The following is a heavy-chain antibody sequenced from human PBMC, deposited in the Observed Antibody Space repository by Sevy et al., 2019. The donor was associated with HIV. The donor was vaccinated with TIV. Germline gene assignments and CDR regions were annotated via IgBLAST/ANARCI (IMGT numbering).Heavy chain of an antibody. CDR1: GYSFTSYW. Sequence: GESLKISCKGSGYSFTSYWIGWVRQRPGKGLEWMGIIYPGDSDTRYSPSFQGQVTISADKSISTAYLQWSSLKASDTAMYYCARHSGPYYYGSGSHPSWFDPWGQGTLVTVSS. V-gene: IGHV5-51*01. J-gene: IGHJ5*02. CDR2: IYPGDSDT. CDR3: ARHSGPYYYGSGSHPSWFDP. D-gene: IGHD3-10*01.